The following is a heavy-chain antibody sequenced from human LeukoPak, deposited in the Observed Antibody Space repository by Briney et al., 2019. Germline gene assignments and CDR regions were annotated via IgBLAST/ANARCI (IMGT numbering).Heavy chain of an antibody. V-gene: IGHV1-45*02. D-gene: IGHD5-12*01. CDR1: GYTFTYRY. CDR2: ITPFNGNT. Sequence: ASVKVSCKASGYTFTYRYLHWVRQAPGQALEWMGWITPFNGNTNYAQQFQDRVTITRDRSRNTVYMELNSLRFEDTAMYYCARSPFSGDDDAFDIWSQGTMVTVSS. J-gene: IGHJ3*02. CDR3: ARSPFSGDDDAFDI.